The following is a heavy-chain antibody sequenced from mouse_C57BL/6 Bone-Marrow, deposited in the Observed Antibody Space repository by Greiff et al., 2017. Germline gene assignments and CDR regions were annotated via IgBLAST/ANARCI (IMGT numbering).Heavy chain of an antibody. CDR1: GYTFTSYG. J-gene: IGHJ2*01. D-gene: IGHD1-1*01. V-gene: IGHV1-81*01. CDR2: IYPRSGNT. CDR3: ARGTTVVARTDY. Sequence: QVQLQQSGAELARPGASVKLSCKASGYTFTSYGISWVKQRTGQGLEWIGEIYPRSGNTYYNEKFKGKATLTADKSSSTAYMELRSLTSEDSAVXVCARGTTVVARTDYWGQGTTLTVSS.